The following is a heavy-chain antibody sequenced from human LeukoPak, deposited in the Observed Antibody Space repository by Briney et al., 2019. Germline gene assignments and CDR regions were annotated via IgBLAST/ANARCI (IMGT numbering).Heavy chain of an antibody. J-gene: IGHJ4*02. V-gene: IGHV3-23*01. D-gene: IGHD4-17*01. Sequence: GGSLRLSCAASGFTFSNYAMSWVRQAPGKGLEWVSTVSGSASNTYYADSVKGRFTISRDNSKTTLCLQMNSLRADDTAVYYCAKGFQTYGELSFDVWGQGTLVAVSS. CDR3: AKGFQTYGELSFDV. CDR2: VSGSASNT. CDR1: GFTFSNYA.